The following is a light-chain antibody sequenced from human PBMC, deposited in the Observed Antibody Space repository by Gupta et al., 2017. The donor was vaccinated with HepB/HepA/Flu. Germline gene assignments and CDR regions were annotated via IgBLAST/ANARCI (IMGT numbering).Light chain of an antibody. CDR2: AAS. Sequence: DTQLTQSPSSVSASVGDRVIITCRASQDINNHLAWFQQKPGEAPKSLIYAASSLKSGVPSRFSGSESGTEFTLTISSLQPEDFGTYYCQQDNNSPLTFGQGTQVEIK. CDR3: QQDNNSPLT. J-gene: IGKJ1*01. V-gene: IGKV1-16*01. CDR1: QDINNH.